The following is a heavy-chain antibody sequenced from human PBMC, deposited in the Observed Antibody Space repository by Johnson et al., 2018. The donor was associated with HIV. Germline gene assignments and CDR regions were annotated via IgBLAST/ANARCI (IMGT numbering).Heavy chain of an antibody. D-gene: IGHD3-22*01. J-gene: IGHJ3*02. V-gene: IGHV3-30*02. CDR1: GFSFSSYG. Sequence: QVQLVESGGGVVQPGGSLTLSCAASGFSFSSYGIHWVRQAPGKGLEWVAFTQYDGSDKYYADSVKGRFTISRDNSKNTLYLQMNSLRPEDTAVYYCAKSGSYYDSSAYHDAFDIWGQGTMVTVSS. CDR2: TQYDGSDK. CDR3: AKSGSYYDSSAYHDAFDI.